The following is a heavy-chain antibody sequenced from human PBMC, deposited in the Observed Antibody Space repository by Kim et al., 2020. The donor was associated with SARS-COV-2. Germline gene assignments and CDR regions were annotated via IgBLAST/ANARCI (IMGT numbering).Heavy chain of an antibody. Sequence: ASVKVSCKASGYTFTSYDINWVRQATGQGLEWMGWMNPNSGNTGYAQKFQGRVTMTRNTSISIAYMELSSLRSEYTAVYYCARISVFQYQPNMDVWGKGTTVTVSS. CDR1: GYTFTSYD. CDR3: ARISVFQYQPNMDV. CDR2: MNPNSGNT. J-gene: IGHJ6*03. D-gene: IGHD2-2*01. V-gene: IGHV1-8*01.